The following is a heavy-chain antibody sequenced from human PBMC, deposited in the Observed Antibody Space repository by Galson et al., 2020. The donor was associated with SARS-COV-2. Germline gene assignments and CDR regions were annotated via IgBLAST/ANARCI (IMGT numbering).Heavy chain of an antibody. D-gene: IGHD1-20*01. V-gene: IGHV4-59*01. CDR2: IYYRGST. CDR1: GDSISSNY. Sequence: SETLSLTCTVSGDSISSNYWSWIRQPPGKGLEWIGYIYYRGSTNYNPSLKSRVTISVDTSKNQFSLKLSSVTAADTAVYYCAREYKWNYFDHWGQGTLVTVS. J-gene: IGHJ4*02. CDR3: AREYKWNYFDH.